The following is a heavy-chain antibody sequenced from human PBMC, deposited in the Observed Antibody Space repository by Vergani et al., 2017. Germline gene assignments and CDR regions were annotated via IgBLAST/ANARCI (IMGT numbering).Heavy chain of an antibody. Sequence: QVQLVQSGAEVKKPGSSVKVSCKASGGTFSSYAISWVRQAPGQGLEWMGGIIPIFGTANYAQKFQGRVTITADESTSTAYMELSSLRSEDTAVYYCARVTGTTGVDGLGGFDYWGQGTLVTVSS. D-gene: IGHD1-7*01. CDR1: GGTFSSYA. V-gene: IGHV1-69*01. J-gene: IGHJ4*02. CDR3: ARVTGTTGVDGLGGFDY. CDR2: IIPIFGTA.